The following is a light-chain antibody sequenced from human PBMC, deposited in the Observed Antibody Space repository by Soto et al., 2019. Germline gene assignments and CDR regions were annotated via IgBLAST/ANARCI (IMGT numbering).Light chain of an antibody. CDR2: LAS. CDR3: LQYNNWPRT. V-gene: IGKV3-15*01. J-gene: IGKJ1*01. CDR1: QSVSNN. Sequence: EIVMTQSPATLSVSPEERATLSCRASQSVSNNLAWYQHKPGQAPRLLFYLASTRATGIPARFSGSGSGTEFTLTINSLQSEDFAVYYCLQYNNWPRTFGQGTKVEIK.